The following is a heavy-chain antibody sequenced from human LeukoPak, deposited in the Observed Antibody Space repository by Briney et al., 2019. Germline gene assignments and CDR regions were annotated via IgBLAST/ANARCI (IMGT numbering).Heavy chain of an antibody. V-gene: IGHV3-7*04. D-gene: IGHD1-1*01. J-gene: IGHJ4*02. Sequence: GGSLRLSCAASGFTFSSYSMNWVRQAPGGGLEWVANIHPEGNEKYHVESVKGRFTISRDNAKNSLFLQMNGLRVEDTAVYYCARGDDFSGDHWGQGTLVTVSS. CDR3: ARGDDFSGDH. CDR1: GFTFSSYS. CDR2: IHPEGNEK.